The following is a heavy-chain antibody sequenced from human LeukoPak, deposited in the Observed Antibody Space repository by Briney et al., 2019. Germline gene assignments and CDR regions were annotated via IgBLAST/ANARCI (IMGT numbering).Heavy chain of an antibody. V-gene: IGHV5-51*01. Sequence: TGESLKISCKGSGYSFTSYWIGWVRQMPGKGLEWMGTIYPGGSDARYSSSFQGQVTISADKSISTAYLQWSSLKASDTAIYYCARDYTRSSPFDYWGQGTLVTVSS. CDR2: IYPGGSDA. CDR1: GYSFTSYW. D-gene: IGHD2-2*02. J-gene: IGHJ4*02. CDR3: ARDYTRSSPFDY.